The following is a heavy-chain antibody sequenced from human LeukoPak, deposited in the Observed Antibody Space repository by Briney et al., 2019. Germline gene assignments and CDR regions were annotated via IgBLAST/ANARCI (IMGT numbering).Heavy chain of an antibody. CDR2: FDPEDGET. CDR3: ATDRYSGSV. CDR1: GYTFTSYG. D-gene: IGHD1-26*01. V-gene: IGHV1-24*01. J-gene: IGHJ3*01. Sequence: GASVKVSCKASGYTFTSYGISWVRQAPGQGLEWMGGFDPEDGETIYAQKFQGRVTMTEDTSTDTAYMELSSLRSEDTAVYYCATDRYSGSVWGQGTMVTVSS.